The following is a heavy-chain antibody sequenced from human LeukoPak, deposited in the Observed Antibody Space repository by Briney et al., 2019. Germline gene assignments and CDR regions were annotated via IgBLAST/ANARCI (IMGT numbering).Heavy chain of an antibody. D-gene: IGHD3-3*01. CDR2: ISGSGSST. Sequence: GGSLRLSGAASGFTFSSYAMSWVRQAPGKGLEWVSTISGSGSSTFNADSVMGRFSISRDNSKNTLYLQMNSLRAEDTAVYYCAKGHLYVGDFWSGTYFDYWGQGTLVTVSS. CDR3: AKGHLYVGDFWSGTYFDY. V-gene: IGHV3-23*01. CDR1: GFTFSSYA. J-gene: IGHJ4*02.